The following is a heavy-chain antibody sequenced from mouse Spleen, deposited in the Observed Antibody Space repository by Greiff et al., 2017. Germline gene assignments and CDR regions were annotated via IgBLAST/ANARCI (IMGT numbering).Heavy chain of an antibody. Sequence: VKLVESGPGLVQPSQSLSITCTVSGFSLTSYGVHWVRQSPGKGLEWLGVIWSGGSTDYNAAFISRLSISKDNSKSQVLGKMKSLQADDTAREDCARRKGINWEDARDYWGQGTSVTVSS. CDR1: GFSLTSYG. V-gene: IGHV2-2*01. J-gene: IGHJ4*01. CDR3: ARRKGINWEDARDY. D-gene: IGHD4-1*01. CDR2: IWSGGST.